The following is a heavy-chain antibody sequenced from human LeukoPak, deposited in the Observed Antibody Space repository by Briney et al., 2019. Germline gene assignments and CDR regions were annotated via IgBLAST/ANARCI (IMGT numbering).Heavy chain of an antibody. CDR3: ARGRYYDSSGYEGSDY. CDR2: NKPSSGST. Sequence: ASVKVSCKASGYTFTNYYMHWVRRAPGQGLEWMGINKPSSGSTSYAQKFQGRVTMTRDTSTSTIYMELSSLRSEDTAVYYCARGRYYDSSGYEGSDYWGQGTLVTVSA. J-gene: IGHJ4*02. CDR1: GYTFTNYY. D-gene: IGHD3-22*01. V-gene: IGHV1-46*01.